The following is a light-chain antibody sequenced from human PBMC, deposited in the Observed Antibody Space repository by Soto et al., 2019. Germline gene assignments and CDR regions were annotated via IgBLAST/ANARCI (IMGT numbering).Light chain of an antibody. J-gene: IGKJ4*01. CDR3: KQATSFHHA. CDR1: QHISNW. Sequence: DIQMTQSPSSVSASVGDRVSITCRASQHISNWLAWYQQKPGRAPKLLIYTGSSVQSGVPSRFSGTGTGTHFKLTISSLQHEDVETYYCKQATSFHHAVGGGTKVAIK. CDR2: TGS. V-gene: IGKV1-12*01.